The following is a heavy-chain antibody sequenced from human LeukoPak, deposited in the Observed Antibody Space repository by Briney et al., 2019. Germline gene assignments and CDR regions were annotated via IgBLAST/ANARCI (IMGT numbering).Heavy chain of an antibody. CDR3: ATQNNYKMDG. J-gene: IGHJ6*01. CDR1: GFTFSSYW. CDR2: INQDGREK. V-gene: IGHV3-7*03. Sequence: GGSLRLSCAASGFTFSSYWMSWVRQAPGKGLEWVASINQDGREKYYVDSVKGRFTISRDNAKNSLYLQIKSLRAEDTAVYYCATQNNYKMDGWGQGTTVTVSS. D-gene: IGHD1-1*01.